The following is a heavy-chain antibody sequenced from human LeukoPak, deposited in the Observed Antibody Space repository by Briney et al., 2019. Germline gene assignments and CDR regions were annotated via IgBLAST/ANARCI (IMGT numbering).Heavy chain of an antibody. D-gene: IGHD1-26*01. CDR1: GGSIRSNSND. V-gene: IGHV4-39*01. J-gene: IGHJ4*02. Sequence: SETLSLTCSVSGGSIRSNSNDWGWIRQPPGKGLEWTGSMYYSGSTYYNPSLKSRVTISVDTSKSQFSLKLSSVTAADTAVYYCAGLREGVVGAALDYWGQGTLVTVSS. CDR2: MYYSGST. CDR3: AGLREGVVGAALDY.